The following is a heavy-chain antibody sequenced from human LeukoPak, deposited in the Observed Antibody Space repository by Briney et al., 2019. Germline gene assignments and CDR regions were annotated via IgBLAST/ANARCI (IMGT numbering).Heavy chain of an antibody. V-gene: IGHV3-69-1*01. J-gene: IGHJ4*02. Sequence: PGGSLRLSCAASGFSFTAYSMNWVRQAPGRGLQWISYIGPGGDTYYADSVTGRFTVSRDTAKNSLYLQMNGLRVEDTAVYYCARRFDSWGQGTLSPSPQ. CDR3: ARRFDS. CDR1: GFSFTAYS. CDR2: IGPGGDT.